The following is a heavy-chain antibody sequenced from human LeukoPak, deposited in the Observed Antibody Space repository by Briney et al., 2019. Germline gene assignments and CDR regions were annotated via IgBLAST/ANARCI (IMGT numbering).Heavy chain of an antibody. CDR2: INLSGGST. CDR1: GYTLTSYH. D-gene: IGHD2-8*01. Sequence: AASVKVSCKASGYTLTSYHMHWVRQAPGQGLEWMGKINLSGGSTTYAQKFQGRVTMTRDTSTSTVYMELSSLRSEDTAVYYCARDYVDDIPMIKDYWGQGTTVTVSS. CDR3: ARDYVDDIPMIKDY. J-gene: IGHJ4*03. V-gene: IGHV1-46*01.